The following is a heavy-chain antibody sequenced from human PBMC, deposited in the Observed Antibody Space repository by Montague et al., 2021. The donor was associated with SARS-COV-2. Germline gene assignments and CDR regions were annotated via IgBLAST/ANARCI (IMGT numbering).Heavy chain of an antibody. CDR1: GFSLNTRLG. D-gene: IGHD3-16*02. V-gene: IGHV2-26*01. Sequence: PALVKPTQTLTLTCTVSGFSLNTRLGVTWIRQPPGKALEWLAHIFLNGEQSVTTSLKTRVTVSRDTSKNQVVLSMTNVDPADTATYYCARIRSDPPLLYLGVWDYYFDFWGQGILVSVS. J-gene: IGHJ4*02. CDR2: IFLNGEQ. CDR3: ARIRSDPPLLYLGVWDYYFDF.